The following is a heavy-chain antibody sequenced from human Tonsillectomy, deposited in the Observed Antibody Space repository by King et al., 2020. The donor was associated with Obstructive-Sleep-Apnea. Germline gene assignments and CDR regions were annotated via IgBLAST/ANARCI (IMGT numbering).Heavy chain of an antibody. CDR1: GFTFSDYA. CDR3: AKTPFCGGDCSASFMDY. D-gene: IGHD2-21*02. V-gene: IGHV3-23*04. CDR2: ISGSGGNT. J-gene: IGHJ4*02. Sequence: VQLVESGGGLVQPGGSLMLSCAGSGFTFSDYAMTWVRLAPGKGLEWVSSISGSGGNTYFADSVKGRFTISSDNSKNALYLHMNSLRAEDTAVYYCAKTPFCGGDCSASFMDYWGQGTLVTVSS.